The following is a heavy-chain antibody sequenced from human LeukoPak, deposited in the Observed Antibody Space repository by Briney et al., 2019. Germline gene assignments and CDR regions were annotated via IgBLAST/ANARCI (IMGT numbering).Heavy chain of an antibody. CDR2: INHSGST. D-gene: IGHD5-24*01. V-gene: IGHV4-34*01. CDR3: ARGLRWLDAFDI. CDR1: GGSFSGYY. Sequence: SETLSLTCAVCGGSFSGYYWSWIRQPPGKGLEWIGEINHSGSTNYNPSLKSRVTISVDTSKNQFSLKLSSVTAADTAVYYCARGLRWLDAFDIWGQGTMVTVSS. J-gene: IGHJ3*02.